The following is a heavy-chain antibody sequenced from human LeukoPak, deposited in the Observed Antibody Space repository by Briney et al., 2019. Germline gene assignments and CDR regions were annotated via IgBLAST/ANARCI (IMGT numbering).Heavy chain of an antibody. CDR3: ARSMVVRGVMGNYFDP. D-gene: IGHD3-10*01. J-gene: IGHJ5*02. CDR1: GYTFTGYF. V-gene: IGHV1-2*02. CDR2: INPKSGGT. Sequence: ASVKVSCKASGYTFTGYFIHWVRHAPGQGLEWMGWINPKSGGTNYQQKFQDSVTMTRDTSITTAYMEMSRLRSDDTAVYYCARSMVVRGVMGNYFDPWGQGTLVTVSS.